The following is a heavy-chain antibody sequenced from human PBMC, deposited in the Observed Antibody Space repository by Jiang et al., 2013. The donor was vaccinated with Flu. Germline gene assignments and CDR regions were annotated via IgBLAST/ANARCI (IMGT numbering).Heavy chain of an antibody. CDR2: VHHSGKS. CDR1: GDSINSINW. CDR3: VRKEYTYGPLDR. D-gene: IGHD2/OR15-2a*01. V-gene: IGHV4-4*02. J-gene: IGHJ5*02. Sequence: SGSGLVKPSGTLSLTCAVSGDSINSINWWGWVRQSPGKGLEWIGEVHHSGKSDYNAALMSRLRLSVDTSKNQFSLNLTSVTAADTAVYYCVRKEYTYGPLDRWGQGTLVNVSS.